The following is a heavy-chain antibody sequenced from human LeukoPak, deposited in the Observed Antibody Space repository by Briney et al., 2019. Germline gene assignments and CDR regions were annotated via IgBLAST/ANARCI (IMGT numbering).Heavy chain of an antibody. CDR3: ARVRTDYYYYGIDV. CDR1: GGSISSGGYY. J-gene: IGHJ6*02. CDR2: IYYSGST. D-gene: IGHD1-1*01. V-gene: IGHV4-31*03. Sequence: SQTLSLTCTVSGGSISSGGYYWSWIRQHPGKGLEWIGYIYYSGSTYYNPSLKSRVTISVDTSKNQFSLKLSSVTAADTAVYYCARVRTDYYYYGIDVWGQGTTVTVSS.